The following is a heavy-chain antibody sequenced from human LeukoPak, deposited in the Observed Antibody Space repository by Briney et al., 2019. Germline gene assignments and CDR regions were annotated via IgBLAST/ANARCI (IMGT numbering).Heavy chain of an antibody. J-gene: IGHJ5*02. V-gene: IGHV4-39*07. D-gene: IGHD3-9*01. CDR3: APAHYDILTGSLLRFDP. CDR1: GGSISSSSYY. Sequence: PSETLSLTCTVSGGSISSSSYYWGWIRQPPGKGLEWIGSIYYSGSTYYNPSLKSRVTISVDTSKNQFSLKLSSVTAADTAVYYCAPAHYDILTGSLLRFDPWGQGTLVTVSS. CDR2: IYYSGST.